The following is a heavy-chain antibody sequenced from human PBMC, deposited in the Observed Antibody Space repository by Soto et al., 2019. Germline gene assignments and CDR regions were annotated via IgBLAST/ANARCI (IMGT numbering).Heavy chain of an antibody. Sequence: GGSLRLSCAASGFSVTDHYMTWVRQAPGKGLEWVSVLYTGGSAYCGDSVKGRFTISRDSSTNTLYLQMNSLKVGDTAFYFCARSFNDWTTYFDYWSEGTLVTVS. CDR2: LYTGGSA. CDR3: ARSFNDWTTYFDY. CDR1: GFSVTDHY. V-gene: IGHV3-53*01. D-gene: IGHD3-9*01. J-gene: IGHJ4*02.